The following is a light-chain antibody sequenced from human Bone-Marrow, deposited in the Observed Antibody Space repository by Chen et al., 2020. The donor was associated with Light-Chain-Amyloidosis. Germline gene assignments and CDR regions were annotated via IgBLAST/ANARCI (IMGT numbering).Light chain of an antibody. Sequence: NFMLTQPTSVSESPGKTVIISCTRSSGSIATNYVQWYQQRPGSSPTTVIYEDDQRPSGVPDRFSGSIDRSSNSASLTISGLKTEDEADYYCQSYQGSSQGVFGGGTKLTVL. V-gene: IGLV6-57*01. CDR2: EDD. CDR3: QSYQGSSQGV. J-gene: IGLJ3*02. CDR1: SGSIATNY.